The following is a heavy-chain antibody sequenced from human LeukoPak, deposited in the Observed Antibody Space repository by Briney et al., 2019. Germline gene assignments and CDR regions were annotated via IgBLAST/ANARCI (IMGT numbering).Heavy chain of an antibody. V-gene: IGHV3-30*18. CDR1: GFTFSSYG. CDR3: AKGGEEWLAPDY. J-gene: IGHJ4*02. D-gene: IGHD6-19*01. CDR2: ISYDGSNK. Sequence: PGGSLRLSCAASGFTFSSYGMHWVRQAPGKGLEWVAVISYDGSNKYYADSVKGRFSISRDNSKNTLYLQMNSLRAEDTAMYYCAKGGEEWLAPDYWGQGTLVTVSS.